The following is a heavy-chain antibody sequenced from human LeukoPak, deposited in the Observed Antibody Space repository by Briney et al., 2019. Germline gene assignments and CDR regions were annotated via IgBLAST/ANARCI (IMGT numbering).Heavy chain of an antibody. CDR3: ARAKGGMAHPKGYFDY. V-gene: IGHV1-69*05. D-gene: IGHD3-16*01. CDR1: GGTFSSYA. J-gene: IGHJ4*02. Sequence: SVKVSCKASGGTFSSYAISWVRQAPGQGLEWMGGIIPIFGTANYAQKFQGRVTITTDESTSTAYMELSSLRSEDTAVYYCARAKGGMAHPKGYFDYWGQGTLVTVSS. CDR2: IIPIFGTA.